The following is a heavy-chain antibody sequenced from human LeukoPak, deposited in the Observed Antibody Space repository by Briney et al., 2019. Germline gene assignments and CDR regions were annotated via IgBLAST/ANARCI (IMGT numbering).Heavy chain of an antibody. Sequence: SETLSLTCTVSGGSISSGGYYWSWIRQHPGKGLEWIGYIYYSGSTYYNPSLKSRVTISVDTSKNQFSLKLSSVTAADTAVYYCARPTGSYLYGMDVWGQGTTVTVSS. CDR2: IYYSGST. CDR1: GGSISSGGYY. J-gene: IGHJ6*01. V-gene: IGHV4-31*03. CDR3: ARPTGSYLYGMDV. D-gene: IGHD1-26*01.